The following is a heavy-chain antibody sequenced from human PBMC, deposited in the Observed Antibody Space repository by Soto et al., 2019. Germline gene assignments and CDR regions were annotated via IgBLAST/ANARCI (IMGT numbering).Heavy chain of an antibody. CDR3: ASDPYYYASDY. CDR2: ISGSGTTI. Sequence: GSLRLSCAASGFTFSAHYMTWIRQAPGKGLEWVSYISGSGTTIYYADSVRGRFTVSRDNAKNSLFLQMNSLRAEDTAVYYCASDPYYYASDYWGQGILVTVSS. V-gene: IGHV3-11*01. CDR1: GFTFSAHY. J-gene: IGHJ4*02. D-gene: IGHD3-10*01.